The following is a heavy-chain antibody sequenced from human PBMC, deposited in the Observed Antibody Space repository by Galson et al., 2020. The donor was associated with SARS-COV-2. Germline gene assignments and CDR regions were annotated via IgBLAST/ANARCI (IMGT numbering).Heavy chain of an antibody. CDR3: AATSPWLEGDDYFDY. J-gene: IGHJ4*02. Sequence: HGESLKISCKGSGYTFTTYWISWVRRRPGKGLEWMGRIDPSDSETKYRSTFQGHVTISADKSINTAYLHWSSLQASDTAIYYCAATSPWLEGDDYFDYWGQGTRVTVSS. D-gene: IGHD6-19*01. CDR2: IDPSDSET. V-gene: IGHV5-10-1*01. CDR1: GYTFTTYW.